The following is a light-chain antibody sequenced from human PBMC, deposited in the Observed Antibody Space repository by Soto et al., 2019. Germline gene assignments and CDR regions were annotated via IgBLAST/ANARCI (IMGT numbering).Light chain of an antibody. Sequence: DIQMTQSPSTLSASVGDRVTITCRASQSISSWLAWYQQKPGKAPKFLIYDASSLESGVPSRFSGSGSGTEFTLAISSLQPDDFATYYCQQYPGTFGQGTKLEIK. CDR1: QSISSW. J-gene: IGKJ2*01. V-gene: IGKV1-5*01. CDR2: DAS. CDR3: QQYPGT.